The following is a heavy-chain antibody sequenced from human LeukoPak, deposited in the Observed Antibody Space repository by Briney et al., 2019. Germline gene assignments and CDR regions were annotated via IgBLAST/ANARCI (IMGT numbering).Heavy chain of an antibody. Sequence: GGSLSLSCAASGFTFSSYGMHWVRQAPGKGLEWVACIRYDGSNKKYLDSVKGRFTISRDNSKNTLYLQMNSLRAEDTAVYYCAKGPRAYYYGSGTYSKESYLDYWGQGTLVTVAS. CDR3: AKGPRAYYYGSGTYSKESYLDY. CDR1: GFTFSSYG. J-gene: IGHJ4*02. CDR2: IRYDGSNK. V-gene: IGHV3-30*02. D-gene: IGHD3-10*01.